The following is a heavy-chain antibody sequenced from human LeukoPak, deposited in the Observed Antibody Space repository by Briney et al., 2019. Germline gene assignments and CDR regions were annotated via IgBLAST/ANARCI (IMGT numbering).Heavy chain of an antibody. CDR3: ARAGWDLLPPYYYYGLDV. J-gene: IGHJ6*02. CDR1: GFTFSDYW. D-gene: IGHD2-15*01. Sequence: GGSLRLSCVASGFTFSDYWMHWVRQAPGKGLVWLSRINSEGSSVSYADSVKGRITIPRDNAKNTLYLQMSSLREEDTAVYFCARAGWDLLPPYYYYGLDVWGQGTTVTVSS. CDR2: INSEGSSV. V-gene: IGHV3-74*01.